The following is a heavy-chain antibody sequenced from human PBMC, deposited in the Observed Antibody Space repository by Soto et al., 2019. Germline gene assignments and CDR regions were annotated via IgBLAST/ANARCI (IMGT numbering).Heavy chain of an antibody. CDR2: INPSGGST. CDR3: ARGFSNYDSSGYYLALFDY. V-gene: IGHV1-46*01. J-gene: IGHJ4*02. D-gene: IGHD3-22*01. Sequence: ASVKVSCKASGYTFTSYYMHWVRQAPGQGLEWMGIINPSGGSTSYAQKFQGRVTMTGDTSTSTVYMELSSLRSEDTAVYYCARGFSNYDSSGYYLALFDYWGQGTLVTVSS. CDR1: GYTFTSYY.